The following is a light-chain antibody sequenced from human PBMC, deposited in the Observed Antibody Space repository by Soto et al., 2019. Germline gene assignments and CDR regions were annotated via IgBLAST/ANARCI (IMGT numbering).Light chain of an antibody. CDR1: SSNIGAGYD. CDR2: GNS. Sequence: QSVLTQPPSVSGAPGQRVTISCTGSSSNIGAGYDVHWYQQLPGTAPKLLIYGNSNRPSGVPDRFSGSKSGTSASLAITGMQAVCESDFSCQSSVCSLSGALFGGGTKLTVL. CDR3: QSSVCSLSGAL. J-gene: IGLJ2*01. V-gene: IGLV1-40*01.